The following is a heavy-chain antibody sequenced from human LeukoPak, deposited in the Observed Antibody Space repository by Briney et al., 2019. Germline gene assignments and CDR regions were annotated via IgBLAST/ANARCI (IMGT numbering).Heavy chain of an antibody. Sequence: GGSLRLSCAASGFTFGSYAMHWVRQAPGKGLEWGAVISYDGSNKYYADSVKGRFTISRDNSKKTLYLQMNSLRAEDTAVYYCARDSPLYTVTTRFDYWGQGTLVTVSS. CDR3: ARDSPLYTVTTRFDY. CDR1: GFTFGSYA. J-gene: IGHJ4*02. CDR2: ISYDGSNK. D-gene: IGHD4-17*01. V-gene: IGHV3-30*04.